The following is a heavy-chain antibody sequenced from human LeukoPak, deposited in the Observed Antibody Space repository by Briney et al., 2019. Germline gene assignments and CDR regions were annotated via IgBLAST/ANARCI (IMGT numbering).Heavy chain of an antibody. J-gene: IGHJ4*02. CDR3: AIDEPDYAPYDFDY. V-gene: IGHV3-15*01. CDR1: RFTFSNAW. Sequence: GSLRLSCEASRFTFSNAWMNWVRQAPGKGLEWVARIKSKVDGETTDYAAPVKGRFTISRDDSNNMLYLQMNSLKIEDTAVYYCAIDEPDYAPYDFDYWGQGTLVAVSS. D-gene: IGHD4-17*01. CDR2: IKSKVDGETT.